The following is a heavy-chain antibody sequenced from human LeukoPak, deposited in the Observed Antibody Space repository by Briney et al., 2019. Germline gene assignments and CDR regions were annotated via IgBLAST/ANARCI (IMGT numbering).Heavy chain of an antibody. J-gene: IGHJ6*02. CDR3: ASLTGYGYYGMDV. CDR2: IYYSGST. CDR1: GGSISSGGYS. Sequence: SETLSLTCAVSGGSISSGGYSWSWIRQPPGKGLEWIGYIYYSGSTYYNPSLKSRVTISVDTSKNQFSLKLSSVTAADTAVYYCASLTGYGYYGMDVWGQGTTVTVSS. V-gene: IGHV4-30-4*08. D-gene: IGHD3-9*01.